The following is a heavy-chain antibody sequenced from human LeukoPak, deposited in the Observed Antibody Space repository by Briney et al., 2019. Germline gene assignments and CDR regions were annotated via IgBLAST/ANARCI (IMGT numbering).Heavy chain of an antibody. J-gene: IGHJ4*02. Sequence: GGSLRLSCAASGFTFSSYGMHWVRQAPGKGRDWVAVISYDGSNKYYADSVKGRFTISRDNSKNTLYLQMNSLRAEDTAVYYCASGGYSYVYPAHYWGQGTLVTVSS. V-gene: IGHV3-30*03. CDR2: ISYDGSNK. D-gene: IGHD5-18*01. CDR3: ASGGYSYVYPAHY. CDR1: GFTFSSYG.